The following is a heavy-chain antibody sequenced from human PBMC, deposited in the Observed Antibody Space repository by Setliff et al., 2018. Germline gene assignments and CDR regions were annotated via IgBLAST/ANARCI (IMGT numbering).Heavy chain of an antibody. V-gene: IGHV4-34*01. D-gene: IGHD6-6*01. J-gene: IGHJ4*02. CDR2: IYHSGST. Sequence: PPETLSLTCAVYGGSFSGYYWSWIRQPPGKGLEWIGSIYHSGSTYYNPSLKSRVTISVDKSKNQFSLKLSSVTAADTAVYYCAKEMGLYSSSSDYFEYWGQGTLVTVSS. CDR3: AKEMGLYSSSSDYFEY. CDR1: GGSFSGYY.